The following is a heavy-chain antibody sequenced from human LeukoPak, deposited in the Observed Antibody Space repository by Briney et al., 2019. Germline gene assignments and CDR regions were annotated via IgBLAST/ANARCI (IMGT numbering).Heavy chain of an antibody. V-gene: IGHV4-59*01. CDR3: ASGGTLPYYYYGMDV. CDR1: GGSISRYY. Sequence: SETLSLTCTVSGGSISRYYWSWIRQPPGKGLEWIGYIYYSGSTNYNPSLKGRVTISVDTSKNQFSLKLSSVTAADTAVYYCASGGTLPYYYYGMDVWGQGTTVTVSS. D-gene: IGHD1-26*01. CDR2: IYYSGST. J-gene: IGHJ6*02.